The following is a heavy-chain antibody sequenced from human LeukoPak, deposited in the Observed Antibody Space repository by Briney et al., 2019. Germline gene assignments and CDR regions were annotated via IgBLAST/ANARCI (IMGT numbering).Heavy chain of an antibody. V-gene: IGHV1-69*05. J-gene: IGHJ4*02. CDR3: ARTYYYDSYFDY. D-gene: IGHD3-22*01. Sequence: SVKVSCKASGGTFSSYAISWVRQAPGQGLEWMGGIIPIFGTANYAQKFRGRVTITTDESTSTAYMELSSLRSEDTAVYYCARTYYYDSYFDYWGQGTLVTVSS. CDR2: IIPIFGTA. CDR1: GGTFSSYA.